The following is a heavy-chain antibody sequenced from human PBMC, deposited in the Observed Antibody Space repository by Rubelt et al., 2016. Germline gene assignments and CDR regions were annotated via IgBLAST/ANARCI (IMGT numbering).Heavy chain of an antibody. D-gene: IGHD6-19*01. Sequence: QLQLQESGPGLVKPSETLSLTCTVSGGSISSSSYYWGWIRQPPGKGLEWIGTIYYSGSTYYNPSLRSRVPISVDTSRNQFSLKMTSLTAADTAVYYCARVSSGWMYYFDYWGQGTLVTVSS. CDR1: GGSISSSSYY. CDR3: ARVSSGWMYYFDY. V-gene: IGHV4-39*01. J-gene: IGHJ4*02. CDR2: IYYSGST.